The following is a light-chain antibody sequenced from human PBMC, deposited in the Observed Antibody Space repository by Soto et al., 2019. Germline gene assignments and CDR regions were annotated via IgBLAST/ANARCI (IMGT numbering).Light chain of an antibody. CDR2: AAS. J-gene: IGKJ1*01. Sequence: EIVLTQSPGTLSLSPGERATLSCRPSQSVSSTYLDWYQQKPGQAPRLLIYAASSRATGIPDRFSGGASATDFTLTISRLEPEASAVYYCRHYITSQWTFGQGTKVEIK. V-gene: IGKV3-20*01. CDR3: RHYITSQWT. CDR1: QSVSSTY.